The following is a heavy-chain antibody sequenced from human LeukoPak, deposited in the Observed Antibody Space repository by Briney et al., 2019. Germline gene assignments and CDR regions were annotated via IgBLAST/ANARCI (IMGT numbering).Heavy chain of an antibody. J-gene: IGHJ4*02. Sequence: ASVKVSCKASGYTFTSYDINWVRQATGQGLEWMGWMNPNSGNTGYAQKFQGRGTMTRNTSISTAYMELSSLRSNNTAVYYSAAAPSRLRYFDWLLYGGGDYWGQGTRVTVSS. D-gene: IGHD3-9*01. CDR1: GYTFTSYD. CDR2: MNPNSGNT. CDR3: AAAPSRLRYFDWLLYGGGDY. V-gene: IGHV1-8*01.